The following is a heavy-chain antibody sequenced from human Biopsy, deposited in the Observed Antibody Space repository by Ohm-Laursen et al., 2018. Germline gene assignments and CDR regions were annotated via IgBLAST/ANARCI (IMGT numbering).Heavy chain of an antibody. CDR2: IYGDDNK. CDR3: ASRQKWTFDF. Sequence: TQTLTLTCSFSGFSLTNGGLSVGRIRQSPGRALEWLGLIYGDDNKRYSPSLKSRLLITKDTSKNQVVLTLTNVDPVDTVTYCCASRQKWTFDFWGKGTLVTVSS. V-gene: IGHV2-5*02. CDR1: GFSLTNGGLS. D-gene: IGHD1-26*01. J-gene: IGHJ4*02.